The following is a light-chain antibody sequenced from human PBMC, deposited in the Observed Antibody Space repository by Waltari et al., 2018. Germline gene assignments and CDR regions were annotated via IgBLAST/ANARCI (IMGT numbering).Light chain of an antibody. V-gene: IGLV2-23*02. CDR1: SSDVGSYNL. Sequence: QSALTQPASVSGSPGQSIPISCTGTSSDVGSYNLVPWYQQPPGKAPKLMIYEVSKRPSGVSNRFSGSKSGNTASLTISGLQAEDEADYYCCSYAGSSTWVFGGGTKLTVL. J-gene: IGLJ3*02. CDR3: CSYAGSSTWV. CDR2: EVS.